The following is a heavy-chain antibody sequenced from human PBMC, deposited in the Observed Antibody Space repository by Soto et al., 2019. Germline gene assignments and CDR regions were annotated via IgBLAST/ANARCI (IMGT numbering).Heavy chain of an antibody. Sequence: PSETLSLTCTVSGGSISSSSYYWGWIRHPPGKGLEWSVSIYYSGSTYYNPSLKSRVTLAVNTSKNQFSLKRSSVTAADTAVYYCARVGYWGQGTLVTVS. D-gene: IGHD1-26*01. CDR2: IYYSGST. V-gene: IGHV4-39*01. J-gene: IGHJ4*02. CDR1: GGSISSSSYY. CDR3: ARVGY.